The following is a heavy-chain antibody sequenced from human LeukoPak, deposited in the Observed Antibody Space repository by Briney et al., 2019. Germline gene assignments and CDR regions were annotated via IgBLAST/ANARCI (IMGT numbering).Heavy chain of an antibody. V-gene: IGHV3-64D*09. J-gene: IGHJ4*02. D-gene: IGHD3-22*01. CDR1: GFNFSNYA. Sequence: PGGSLRLSCSASGFNFSNYAMHWVRQAPGKGVEYVSAISVNGGSTYYADSVKGRFTISRDNSKNTLYLQTSSLRAEDTAVYYCVIGIIVDGAFDYWGQGTLVTVSS. CDR2: ISVNGGST. CDR3: VIGIIVDGAFDY.